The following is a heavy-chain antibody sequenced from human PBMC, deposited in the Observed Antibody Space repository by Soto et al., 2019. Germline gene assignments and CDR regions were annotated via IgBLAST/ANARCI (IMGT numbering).Heavy chain of an antibody. J-gene: IGHJ4*02. D-gene: IGHD5-12*01. Sequence: ASVKVSCKASGYTFTSYYMHRVRQAPGQGLEWMGIINPSGGSTSYAQKFQGRVTMTRDTSTSTVYMELGSLRSEDTAVYYCASAPLNGDGYNWDYWGQGTLVTVSS. V-gene: IGHV1-46*01. CDR2: INPSGGST. CDR3: ASAPLNGDGYNWDY. CDR1: GYTFTSYY.